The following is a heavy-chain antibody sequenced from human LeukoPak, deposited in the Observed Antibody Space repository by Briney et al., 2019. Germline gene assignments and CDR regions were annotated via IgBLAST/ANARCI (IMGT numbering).Heavy chain of an antibody. V-gene: IGHV4-59*01. CDR2: IYYSGST. D-gene: IGHD2-21*01. J-gene: IGHJ6*02. CDR1: GGSISSYY. Sequence: SETLSLTCIVSGGSISSYYWSWIRQPPGKGLEWIGYIYYSGSTNYNPSLKSRVTISVDTSKNQFSLKLSSVTAADTAVYYCARDRHMGYYYYGMDVWGQGTTVTVSS. CDR3: ARDRHMGYYYYGMDV.